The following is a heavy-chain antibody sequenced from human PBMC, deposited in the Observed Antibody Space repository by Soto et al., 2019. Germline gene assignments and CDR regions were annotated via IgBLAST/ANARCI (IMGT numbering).Heavy chain of an antibody. J-gene: IGHJ6*02. D-gene: IGHD6-6*01. CDR1: GYSFASSW. CDR3: ARTRSFTLGFYYDGMDV. CDR2: IYPGDSDT. V-gene: IGHV5-51*01. Sequence: PGESRKLSCQGSGYSFASSWIGWVRQMPGKDLEWMGIIYPGDSDTRYSLSFQGQVTISADKSLRTAYLQWTSLKASDTALYYCARTRSFTLGFYYDGMDVWGQGTTVTVSS.